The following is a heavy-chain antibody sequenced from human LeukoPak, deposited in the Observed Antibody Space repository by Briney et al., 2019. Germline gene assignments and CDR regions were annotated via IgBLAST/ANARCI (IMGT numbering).Heavy chain of an antibody. D-gene: IGHD4-23*01. CDR2: INAGNGNT. CDR3: ARTDYGGNSGAFDI. J-gene: IGHJ3*02. V-gene: IGHV1-3*01. Sequence: ASVKVSCKASGYTFTSYAMHWVRQAPGQRLEWMGWINAGNGNTKYSQKFQGRVTITADESTSTAYMELSSLRSEDTAVYYCARTDYGGNSGAFDIWGQGTMVTVSS. CDR1: GYTFTSYA.